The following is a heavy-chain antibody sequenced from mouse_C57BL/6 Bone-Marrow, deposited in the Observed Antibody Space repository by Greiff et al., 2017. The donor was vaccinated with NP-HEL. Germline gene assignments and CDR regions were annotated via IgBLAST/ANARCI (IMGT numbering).Heavy chain of an antibody. V-gene: IGHV5-17*01. CDR3: ARPPGFAY. J-gene: IGHJ3*01. CDR1: GFTFSDYG. Sequence: EVQVVESGGGLVKPGGSLKLSCAASGFTFSDYGMHWVRQAPEKGLEWVAYISSGSSTISYADTVKGRFTISRDNAKNTLFLQMTSLRSEDTAMYYCARPPGFAYWGQGTLVTVSA. CDR2: ISSGSSTI.